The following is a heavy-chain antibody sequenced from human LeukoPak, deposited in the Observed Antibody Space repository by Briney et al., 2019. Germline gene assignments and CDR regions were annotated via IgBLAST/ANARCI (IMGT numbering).Heavy chain of an antibody. CDR1: GDSVSTFY. Sequence: PSETLSLTCTVSGDSVSTFYWSWIRQPAGKGLEWIGRIYASGSTNYSPSLKSRVTMSVDTSKNQFSLNLSSLSAADTAVYYCARGPILGAAKRGLDYWGQGTLVTVSS. D-gene: IGHD1-26*01. J-gene: IGHJ4*02. V-gene: IGHV4-4*07. CDR2: IYASGST. CDR3: ARGPILGAAKRGLDY.